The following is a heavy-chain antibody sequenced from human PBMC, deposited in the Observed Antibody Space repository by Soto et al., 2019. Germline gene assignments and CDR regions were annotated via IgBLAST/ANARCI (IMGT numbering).Heavy chain of an antibody. CDR3: ARVAGVVAAPTYYFDY. V-gene: IGHV4-39*07. J-gene: IGHJ4*02. Sequence: PLETLSLTCTVSGGSISSSSYYWGWIRQPPGKGLEWIGSIYYSGSTYYNPSLKSRVTISVDTSKNQFSLKLSSVTAADTAVYYYARVAGVVAAPTYYFDYWGQGTLVTVS. CDR2: IYYSGST. CDR1: GGSISSSSYY. D-gene: IGHD2-15*01.